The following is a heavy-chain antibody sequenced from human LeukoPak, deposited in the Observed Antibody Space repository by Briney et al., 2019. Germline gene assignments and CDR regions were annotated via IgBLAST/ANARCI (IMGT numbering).Heavy chain of an antibody. CDR3: ARASGSGYGSDYFDY. J-gene: IGHJ4*02. CDR2: IPDNGRIT. V-gene: IGHV3-23*01. Sequence: GRSLRLSCAASGFTFTRFAMTWVRQAPGEGLEWVSIIPDNGRITYYADSVKGRFTISRDNSKNTLYLQINSLRAEATAVYSCARASGSGYGSDYFDYWGQGTLVTVSS. CDR1: GFTFTRFA. D-gene: IGHD3-10*01.